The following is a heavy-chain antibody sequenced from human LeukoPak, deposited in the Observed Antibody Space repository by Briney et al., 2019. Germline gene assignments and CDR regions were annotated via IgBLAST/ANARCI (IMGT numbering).Heavy chain of an antibody. Sequence: ASVKVSFKATGYMFTGCYMHWVRQPPGQGQAWMGWINPNYGGTNYEQKFQDRGTTTTDTSISTPYIELSSLTSDDTTAYYFARVDRSGDCFNFYVYWSHGTLVTVSS. CDR2: INPNYGGT. CDR3: ARVDRSGDCFNFYVY. J-gene: IGHJ4*01. V-gene: IGHV1-2*02. CDR1: GYMFTGCY. D-gene: IGHD2-21*02.